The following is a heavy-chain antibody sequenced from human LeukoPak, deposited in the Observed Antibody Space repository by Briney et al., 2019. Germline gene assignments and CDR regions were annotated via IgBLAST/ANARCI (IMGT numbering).Heavy chain of an antibody. J-gene: IGHJ3*02. V-gene: IGHV4-39*01. D-gene: IGHD5-18*01. Sequence: SETLSLTCTVSGGSISSSSYYWGWIRQPPGKGLEWIGRIYYSGSTYYNPSLKSRVAISVDTSKNQFSLNLSSVSAANTAVYYCARRVIQLYAFDIWGQGTMVTVSS. CDR1: GGSISSSSYY. CDR3: ARRVIQLYAFDI. CDR2: IYYSGST.